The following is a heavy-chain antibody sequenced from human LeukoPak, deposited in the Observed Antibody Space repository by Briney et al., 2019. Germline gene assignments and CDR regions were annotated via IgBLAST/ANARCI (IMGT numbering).Heavy chain of an antibody. CDR3: ARGLWRRWLN. Sequence: PSETLSLTCAVYGGSFSGYYWSWIRQPPGEGLEWIGEINHSGSTNYNPSLKSRVTISVDTSKNQFSLKLSSVTAADTAVYYCARGLWRRWLNWGQGTLVTVSS. D-gene: IGHD4-23*01. V-gene: IGHV4-34*01. CDR2: INHSGST. J-gene: IGHJ4*02. CDR1: GGSFSGYY.